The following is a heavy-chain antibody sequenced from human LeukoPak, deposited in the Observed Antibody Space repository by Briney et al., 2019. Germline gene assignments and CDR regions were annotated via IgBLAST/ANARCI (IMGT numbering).Heavy chain of an antibody. J-gene: IGHJ4*02. CDR2: INPNSGGT. CDR1: GYTFTGYY. Sequence: ASVKVSCKASGYTFTGYYMHWVRQAPGQGLEWMGWINPNSGGTNYAQKFQGRVTMTRDTSISTAYMELSRLRSDDTAVYYCARDASILSGDGIRWGQGTLVTVSS. D-gene: IGHD7-27*01. CDR3: ARDASILSGDGIR. V-gene: IGHV1-2*02.